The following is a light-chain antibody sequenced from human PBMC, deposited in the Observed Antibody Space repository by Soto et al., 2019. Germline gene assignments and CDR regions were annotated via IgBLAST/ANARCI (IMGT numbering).Light chain of an antibody. Sequence: QSVLTQPPSASGTPGQRVTISCSGSSPNVGRNYVYWYQQVPGAAPKLLIYRNNQRPSGVADRFSGSKSDTSASLAITGLQAEDEADYYCQSYDSSLIAWVFGGGTKLTVL. J-gene: IGLJ3*02. CDR2: RNN. CDR3: QSYDSSLIAWV. CDR1: SPNVGRNY. V-gene: IGLV1-47*01.